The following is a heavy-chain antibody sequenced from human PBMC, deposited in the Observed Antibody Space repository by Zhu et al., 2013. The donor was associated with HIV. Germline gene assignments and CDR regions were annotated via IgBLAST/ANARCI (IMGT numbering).Heavy chain of an antibody. CDR2: IVVGSGNT. J-gene: IGHJ4*02. CDR1: GFTFTSSV. CDR3: AAAKKYYDSSALDY. D-gene: IGHD3-22*01. V-gene: IGHV1-58*01. Sequence: QMHLVQSGPEAKKPGTSVKVSCKASGFTFTSSVVQWVRQARGQRLEWIGWIVVGSGNTNYAQKFQERVTITRDMSTSTAYMELSSLRSEDTAVYYCAAAKKYYDSSALDYWGQGTLVTV.